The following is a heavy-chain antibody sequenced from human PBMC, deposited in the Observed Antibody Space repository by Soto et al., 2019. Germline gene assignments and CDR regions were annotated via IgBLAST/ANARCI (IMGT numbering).Heavy chain of an antibody. CDR3: AKDMRGGSSSSRYYYGLDV. CDR2: ISWNSGTI. J-gene: IGHJ6*02. Sequence: EVQLVESGGGLVQPGRSLRLSCAASGFTFDDYAMHWVRQAPGKGLEWVSGISWNSGTIVYADSVKGRFTISRDNAKNSLYLHMNRLRGEDTALYYCAKDMRGGSSSSRYYYGLDVWGQGTTVTVSS. D-gene: IGHD6-13*01. CDR1: GFTFDDYA. V-gene: IGHV3-9*01.